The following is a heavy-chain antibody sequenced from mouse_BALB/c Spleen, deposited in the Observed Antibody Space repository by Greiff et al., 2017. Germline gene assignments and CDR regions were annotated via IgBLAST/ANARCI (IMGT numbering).Heavy chain of an antibody. J-gene: IGHJ4*01. V-gene: IGHV3-2*02. CDR1: GYSITSDYA. CDR2: ISYSGST. Sequence: EVKLVESGPGLVKPSQSLSLTCTVTGYSITSDYAWNWIRQFPGNKLEWMGYISYSGSTSYNPSLKSRISITRDTSKNQFFLQLNSVTTEDTATYYCARDFYYYGSSYAMDYWGQGTSVTVSS. CDR3: ARDFYYYGSSYAMDY. D-gene: IGHD1-1*01.